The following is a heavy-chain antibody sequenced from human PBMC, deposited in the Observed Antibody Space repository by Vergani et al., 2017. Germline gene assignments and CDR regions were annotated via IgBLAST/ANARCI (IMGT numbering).Heavy chain of an antibody. CDR2: LLYDGSNE. CDR1: GFSFSTYG. D-gene: IGHD2-2*01. Sequence: QVQLVESGGGVVQPGGSLRLSCAASGFSFSTYGMHWVRQAPGRGLEWVAFLLYDGSNEYYGDAVKGRFIISRDNSKNMLSLEMHSLRPEDTAVYYCANSYCSSLSCYAFYGMEVWGQGTTVTVSS. J-gene: IGHJ6*02. CDR3: ANSYCSSLSCYAFYGMEV. V-gene: IGHV3-30*02.